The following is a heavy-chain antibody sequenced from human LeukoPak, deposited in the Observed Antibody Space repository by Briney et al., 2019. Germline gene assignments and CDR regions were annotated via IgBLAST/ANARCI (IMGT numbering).Heavy chain of an antibody. Sequence: GGSLRLSCAASGFTFSAYAMTWVRQAPGKGLEWVSYITRSGSSTYYADSVKGRFTMSRDSAKRSLDLQMNSLRNEDTAVCYCAFQSAGVVYWGQGTLVTVSS. CDR2: ITRSGSST. J-gene: IGHJ4*02. D-gene: IGHD3-3*01. CDR1: GFTFSAYA. V-gene: IGHV3-48*02. CDR3: AFQSAGVVY.